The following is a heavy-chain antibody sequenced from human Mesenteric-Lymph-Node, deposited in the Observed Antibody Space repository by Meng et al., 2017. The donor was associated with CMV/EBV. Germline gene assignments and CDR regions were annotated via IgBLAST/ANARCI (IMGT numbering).Heavy chain of an antibody. Sequence: GGSLRLSCAASGFTFSSSWMHWVCQAPGKGLEWVSYISSSSTIYYADSVKGRFTISRDNAKNSLYLQMNSLRAEDTAVYYCARDSSTSVNGYYYYGMDVWGQGTTVTVSS. J-gene: IGHJ6*02. CDR3: ARDSSTSVNGYYYYGMDV. CDR2: ISSSSTI. V-gene: IGHV3-69-1*01. D-gene: IGHD2-2*01. CDR1: GFTFSSSW.